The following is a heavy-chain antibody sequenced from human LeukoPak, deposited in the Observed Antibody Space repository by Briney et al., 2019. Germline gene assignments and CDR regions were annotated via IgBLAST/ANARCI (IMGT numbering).Heavy chain of an antibody. CDR1: GGSISSSNYY. CDR2: IFYSGST. D-gene: IGHD2-8*01. J-gene: IGHJ5*01. CDR3: ARPQRRRMEWFDY. Sequence: SETLSLTCIVSGGSISSSNYYWGWIRQPPGKGLEWFGSIFYSGSTYYNPSLKSRVIISIDTSKNQFSLKLSSVTAADTAVYYCARPQRRRMEWFDYWGQGTLVTVSS. V-gene: IGHV4-39*01.